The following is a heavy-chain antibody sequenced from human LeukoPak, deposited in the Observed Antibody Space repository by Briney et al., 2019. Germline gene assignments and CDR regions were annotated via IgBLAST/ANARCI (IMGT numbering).Heavy chain of an antibody. D-gene: IGHD3-16*01. CDR2: IGDTGRAK. V-gene: IGHV3-30*03. J-gene: IGHJ2*01. Sequence: GRSLRLSCAASGFTFSRHGMHWVRQAPGKGLEWVAVIGDTGRAKYYADSVTGRFTTSRDNSQNTLYLEMNSLRYEDTALYYCAREAAWGNWYFDLWGRGTLVTVSS. CDR3: AREAAWGNWYFDL. CDR1: GFTFSRHG.